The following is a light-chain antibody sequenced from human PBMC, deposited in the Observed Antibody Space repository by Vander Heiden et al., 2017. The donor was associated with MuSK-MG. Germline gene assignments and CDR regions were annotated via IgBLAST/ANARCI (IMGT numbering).Light chain of an antibody. CDR2: DAS. Sequence: SSSTLSASVGDRVTITCRASQSISSWLAWYQQKPGKAPKLLIYDASSLESGVPSRFSGSGSGTEFTLTISSRQPDDFATYYCQQDNSYSPETFGQGTKVEIK. J-gene: IGKJ1*01. CDR3: QQDNSYSPET. V-gene: IGKV1-5*01. CDR1: QSISSW.